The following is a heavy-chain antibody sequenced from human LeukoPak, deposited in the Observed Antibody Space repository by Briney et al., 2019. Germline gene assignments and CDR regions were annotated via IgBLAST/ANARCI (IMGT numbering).Heavy chain of an antibody. CDR1: GGSISSSSYY. Sequence: PSETLSLTCTVSGGSISSSSYYWGWIRQPPGKGLEWIGIIYYSGSTYYNQSLKSRLTISVDTSKNQFSLKLSSVTATDTAVYYCARRGYCSSTSCYEYWFDPWGQGTLVTVSS. D-gene: IGHD2-2*01. CDR3: ARRGYCSSTSCYEYWFDP. CDR2: IYYSGST. J-gene: IGHJ5*02. V-gene: IGHV4-39*01.